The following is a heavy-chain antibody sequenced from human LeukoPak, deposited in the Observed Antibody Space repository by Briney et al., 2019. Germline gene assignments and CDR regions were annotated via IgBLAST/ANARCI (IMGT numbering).Heavy chain of an antibody. J-gene: IGHJ6*03. V-gene: IGHV4-39*01. CDR3: ARLAVRYYYMDV. Sequence: PSETLSLTCTVSGGSISSSSYYWGWIRQPPGKGLEWIGSIYYSGSTYYNPSLKSRVTISVDTSKNQFSLKLSSVTAADTAVYYCARLAVRYYYMDVWGKGTTVTVSS. CDR2: IYYSGST. CDR1: GGSISSSSYY.